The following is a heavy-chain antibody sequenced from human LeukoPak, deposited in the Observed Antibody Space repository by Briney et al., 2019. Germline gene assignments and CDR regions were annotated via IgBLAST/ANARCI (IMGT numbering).Heavy chain of an antibody. D-gene: IGHD3-9*01. Sequence: ASVKVSCKASGYTFTSYAMHWVRQAPGQRLEWMGWINAGNGNTKYSQKFQGRVTITRDTSASTAYMELSSLRSEDTAVYYCARDLGGHVLRYFDWSLLPIYFDYWGQGTLVTVSS. CDR3: ARDLGGHVLRYFDWSLLPIYFDY. J-gene: IGHJ4*02. CDR1: GYTFTSYA. V-gene: IGHV1-3*01. CDR2: INAGNGNT.